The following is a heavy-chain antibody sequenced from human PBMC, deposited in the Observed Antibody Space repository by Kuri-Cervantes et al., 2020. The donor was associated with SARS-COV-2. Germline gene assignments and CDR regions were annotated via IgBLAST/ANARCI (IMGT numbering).Heavy chain of an antibody. CDR2: INPNSGGT. J-gene: IGHJ5*02. CDR1: GYTFTGYY. CDR3: AGGRWIQLWQAIRWFDP. V-gene: IGHV1-2*02. D-gene: IGHD5-18*01. Sequence: ASVKVSCKASGYTFTGYYMHWVRQAPGQGLEWMGWINPNSGGTNYAQKFQGRVTITADKSTSTAYMELSSLRSEDTAVYYCAGGRWIQLWQAIRWFDPWGQGTLVTVSS.